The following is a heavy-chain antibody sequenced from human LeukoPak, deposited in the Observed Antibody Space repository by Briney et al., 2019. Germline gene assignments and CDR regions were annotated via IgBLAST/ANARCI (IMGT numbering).Heavy chain of an antibody. D-gene: IGHD3-22*01. CDR2: INSDGSST. J-gene: IGHJ4*02. CDR1: GFTFSSYW. V-gene: IGHV3-74*01. Sequence: PGGSLRLSCAASGFTFSSYWMHWVRQAPGKGLVWVSRINSDGSSTSYADSVKGRFTISRDNAKNTLYLQMNSLRAEDTAVYYCARAWGGQHYYDSSGYPTPPNPFFDYWGQGTLVTVSS. CDR3: ARAWGGQHYYDSSGYPTPPNPFFDY.